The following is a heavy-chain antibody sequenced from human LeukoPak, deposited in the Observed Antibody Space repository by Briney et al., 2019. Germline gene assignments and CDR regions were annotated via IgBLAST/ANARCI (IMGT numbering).Heavy chain of an antibody. Sequence: GASVKVSCKASGYTFTGYYMHWVRQAPGQGLERMGWINPNSGGTNYAQKFQGRVTMTRDTSISTAYMELSRLRSDDTAVYYCAREGWFGESDCKAFDIWGQGTMVTVSS. CDR3: AREGWFGESDCKAFDI. D-gene: IGHD3-10*01. J-gene: IGHJ3*02. V-gene: IGHV1-2*02. CDR1: GYTFTGYY. CDR2: INPNSGGT.